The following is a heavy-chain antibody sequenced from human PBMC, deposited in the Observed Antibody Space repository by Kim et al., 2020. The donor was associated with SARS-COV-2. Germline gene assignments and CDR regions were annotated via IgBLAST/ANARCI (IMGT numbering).Heavy chain of an antibody. CDR3: ARAEVIFGVVPIGVY. CDR1: GYTFTSYY. J-gene: IGHJ4*02. D-gene: IGHD3-3*01. V-gene: IGHV1-46*01. Sequence: ASVKVSCKASGYTFTSYYMHWVRQAPGQGLEWMGIINPSGGSTSYAQKFQGRVTMTRDTSTSTVYMELSSLRSEDTAVYYCARAEVIFGVVPIGVYWGQGTLVTVSS. CDR2: INPSGGST.